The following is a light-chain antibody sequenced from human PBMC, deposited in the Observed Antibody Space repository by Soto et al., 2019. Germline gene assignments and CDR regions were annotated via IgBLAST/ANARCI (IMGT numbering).Light chain of an antibody. Sequence: QSVLTQPPSASGTPGQRVTISCSGSSSNIGGNHVYWYQQLPGTAPKLLIYINNQRPSGVPDRFSGSKSGTSASLAISGLRSEDEADYFCAAWDDSLKGQVFGTGTKLTVL. J-gene: IGLJ1*01. CDR2: INN. CDR3: AAWDDSLKGQV. CDR1: SSNIGGNH. V-gene: IGLV1-47*01.